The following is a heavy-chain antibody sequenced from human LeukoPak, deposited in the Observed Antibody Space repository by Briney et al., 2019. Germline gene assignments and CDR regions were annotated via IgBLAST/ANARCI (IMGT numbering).Heavy chain of an antibody. J-gene: IGHJ4*02. D-gene: IGHD5-24*01. Sequence: PGGSLRLSCAASGFTFSSYAMHWVRQAPGKGLEWVAVISYDGSNKYYADSVKGRFTISRDNSKNTLYLQMNSLRAEDTAVYYCARPGPGWLQLYYFDYWGQGTLVTVSS. CDR3: ARPGPGWLQLYYFDY. CDR1: GFTFSSYA. CDR2: ISYDGSNK. V-gene: IGHV3-30-3*01.